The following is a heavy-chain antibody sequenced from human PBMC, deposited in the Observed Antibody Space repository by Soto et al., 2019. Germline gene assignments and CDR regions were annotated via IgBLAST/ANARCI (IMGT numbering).Heavy chain of an antibody. D-gene: IGHD2-15*01. J-gene: IGHJ4*02. CDR2: AAYSGGT. Sequence: SETLSLTCTVSGGSIANNNYFWGWVRQPPGKGLEWIGSAAYSGGTYKNPSLKSRVTVSVDTSKNQFSLKLTSVTAADTAVYYCAKVVVGATSHSDFDSWGRGTLVTVSS. CDR3: AKVVVGATSHSDFDS. CDR1: GGSIANNNYF. V-gene: IGHV4-39*01.